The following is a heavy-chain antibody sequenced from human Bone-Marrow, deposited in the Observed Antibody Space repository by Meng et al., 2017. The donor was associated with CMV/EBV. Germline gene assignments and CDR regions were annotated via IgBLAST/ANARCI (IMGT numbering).Heavy chain of an antibody. D-gene: IGHD6-19*01. CDR2: INPSGGST. Sequence: QVQLVQSGDEVKKPGASVKVSCKASGYTFTSYYMHWVRQAPGQGLEWMGIINPSGGSTSYAQKFQGRVTMTRDTSTSTVYMELSSLRSEDTAVYYCARVAGQISSSGDFDYWSQGTLVTSPQ. CDR1: GYTFTSYY. V-gene: IGHV1-46*01. J-gene: IGHJ4*02. CDR3: ARVAGQISSSGDFDY.